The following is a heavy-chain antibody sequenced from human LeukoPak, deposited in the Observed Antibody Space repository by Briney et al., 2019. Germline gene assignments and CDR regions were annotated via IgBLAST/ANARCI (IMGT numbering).Heavy chain of an antibody. Sequence: PSETLTLTCAVYGGSFSGYYWSWIRQPPGKGLEWIGEINHSGSTNYNPSLKSRVTISVDTSKNQFSLKLSSVTAADTAVYYCARGNDFWSGTFDYWGQGTLVTVSS. CDR1: GGSFSGYY. CDR3: ARGNDFWSGTFDY. CDR2: INHSGST. V-gene: IGHV4-34*01. J-gene: IGHJ4*02. D-gene: IGHD3-3*01.